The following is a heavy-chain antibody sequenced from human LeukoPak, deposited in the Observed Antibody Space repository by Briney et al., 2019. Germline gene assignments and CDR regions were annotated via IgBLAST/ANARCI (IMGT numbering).Heavy chain of an antibody. J-gene: IGHJ4*02. CDR2: IKQDGSEK. CDR1: GFTFSSYW. D-gene: IGHD2-15*01. V-gene: IGHV3-7*01. CDR3: ARVADCSGGSCYSGVVYFDY. Sequence: GGSLRLSCAASGFTFSSYWMSWVRQAPGKRLEWVANIKQDGSEKYYVDSVKGRFTISRDNAKNSLYLQMNSLRAEDTAVYYCARVADCSGGSCYSGVVYFDYWGQGTPVTVSS.